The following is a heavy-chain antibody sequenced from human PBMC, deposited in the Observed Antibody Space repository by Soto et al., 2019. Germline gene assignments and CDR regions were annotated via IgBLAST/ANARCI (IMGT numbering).Heavy chain of an antibody. CDR1: GYTFTSYG. CDR3: ARDLNLGLGDY. D-gene: IGHD7-27*01. V-gene: IGHV1-18*01. Sequence: QVQLVQSGAEVKKPGASVKVSCKASGYTFTSYGRSWVRQAPGQGLKWMGWINANNGNTKYAQKLQGRVTMTTDTSTTTANMELRSLRSDDTAVYYCARDLNLGLGDYWGQGTLVTVSS. J-gene: IGHJ4*02. CDR2: INANNGNT.